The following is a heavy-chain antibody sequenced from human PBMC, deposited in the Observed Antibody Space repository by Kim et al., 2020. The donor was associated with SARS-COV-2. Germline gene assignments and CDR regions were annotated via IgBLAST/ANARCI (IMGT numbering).Heavy chain of an antibody. D-gene: IGHD1-26*01. J-gene: IGHJ5*02. V-gene: IGHV3-49*03. CDR3: MATSWNWFDP. Sequence: GGSLRLSCSASGFTFGDYAMNWFRQAPGRGLEWVSFIRDKASGGTTEYAASVKGRFTISRDDSKSIAYLQMNSLKTEDTGVYYCMATSWNWFDPWGQGTLVTVSS. CDR2: IRDKASGGTT. CDR1: GFTFGDYA.